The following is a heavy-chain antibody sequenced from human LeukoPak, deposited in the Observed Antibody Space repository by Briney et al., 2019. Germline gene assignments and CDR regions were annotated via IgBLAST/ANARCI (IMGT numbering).Heavy chain of an antibody. CDR1: AFTFNSYW. V-gene: IGHV3-7*01. J-gene: IGHJ6*02. Sequence: GGSLRLSCTACAFTFNSYWMSWVRQAPGKGLEWMAKIKQDGSEKYYVDSMKGRFTISRDNAKNSLYLQMNSLRAEDRAVYYCARDTTSGYYGSSGYSLYYYYGMVVWGQRTTVTLSS. D-gene: IGHD3-22*01. CDR3: ARDTTSGYYGSSGYSLYYYYGMVV. CDR2: IKQDGSEK.